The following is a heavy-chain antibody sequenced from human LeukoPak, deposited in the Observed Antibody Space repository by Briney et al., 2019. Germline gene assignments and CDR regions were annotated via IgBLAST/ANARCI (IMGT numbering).Heavy chain of an antibody. Sequence: GGSLRLSCAASGFTFRSYSMNWVRQAPGKGLEWVSYISSSGTTIYYADSVKGRFTVSRYNAKNSLYLQINSLRAEDTAVYYCSSPRVVRGIIPMDVWGKGTTVTVSS. D-gene: IGHD3-10*01. CDR1: GFTFRSYS. CDR2: ISSSGTTI. CDR3: SSPRVVRGIIPMDV. V-gene: IGHV3-48*04. J-gene: IGHJ6*03.